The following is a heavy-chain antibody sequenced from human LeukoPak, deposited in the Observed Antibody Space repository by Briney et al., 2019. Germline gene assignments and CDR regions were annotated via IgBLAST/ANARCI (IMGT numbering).Heavy chain of an antibody. CDR3: ATMWFGDKYFQH. CDR2: FDPEDGET. J-gene: IGHJ1*01. V-gene: IGHV1-24*01. CDR1: GYTLTQLS. D-gene: IGHD3-10*01. Sequence: ASVKVSCKVSGYTLTQLSMHWVRQAPGRGREWVGGFDPEDGETIYAQKFQGRVTMTEDTSTDTAYMELSSLRSEDTAVYYCATMWFGDKYFQHWGQGTLVTVSS.